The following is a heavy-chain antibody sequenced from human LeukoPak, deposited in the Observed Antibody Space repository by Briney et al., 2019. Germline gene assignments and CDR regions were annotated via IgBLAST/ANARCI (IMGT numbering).Heavy chain of an antibody. V-gene: IGHV3-23*01. CDR1: GFIFSSYS. CDR3: AKAASSSWPSYYYGMDV. CDR2: ITGSGGNT. Sequence: PGGSLRLSCAASGFIFSSYSMSWVRQAPGMGLEWVSVITGSGGNTYYADSVKGRFTISKDDSKNTVYLQMSSLRVDDTAVYYCAKAASSSWPSYYYGMDVWGQGTTVTVPS. D-gene: IGHD6-13*01. J-gene: IGHJ6*02.